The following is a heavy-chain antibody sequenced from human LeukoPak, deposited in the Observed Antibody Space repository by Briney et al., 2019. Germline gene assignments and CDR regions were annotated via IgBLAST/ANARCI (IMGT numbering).Heavy chain of an antibody. V-gene: IGHV1-2*02. CDR1: GYTFTGYF. CDR3: ARVSSIAVAGREAFDI. J-gene: IGHJ3*02. D-gene: IGHD6-19*01. Sequence: GASVKVSCTASGYTFTGYFMHWVRQAPGQGLEWMGWINPNSGGTNYAQKFQGRVTMTRDTSISTAYMELSRLRSDDTAVYYCARVSSIAVAGREAFDIWGQGTMVTVSS. CDR2: INPNSGGT.